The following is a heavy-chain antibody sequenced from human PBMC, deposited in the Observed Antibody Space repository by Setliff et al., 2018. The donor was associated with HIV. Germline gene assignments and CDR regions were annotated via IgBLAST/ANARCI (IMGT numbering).Heavy chain of an antibody. CDR1: GGSISSGSYY. CDR3: ARYSPRGYTLTGPY. V-gene: IGHV4-61*02. J-gene: IGHJ4*02. D-gene: IGHD6-25*01. CDR2: IYTSGST. Sequence: PSETLSLTCTVSGGSISSGSYYWNWIRQPAGKGLEWIGRIYTSGSTNYNPSLKSRVTISVDTSKNQFSLKLSSVTAADTAVYYCARYSPRGYTLTGPYWGQGTLVTVSS.